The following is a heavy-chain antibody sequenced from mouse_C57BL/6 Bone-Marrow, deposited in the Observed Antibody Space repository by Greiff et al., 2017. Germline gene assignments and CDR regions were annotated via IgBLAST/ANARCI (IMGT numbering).Heavy chain of an antibody. CDR3: AVYGGYYPWCFDY. Sequence: VKLQQPGAELVKPGASVKLSCKASGYTFTSYWMHWVKQRPGQGLEWIGMIHPNSGSTNYNEKFKSKATLTVDKSSSTAYMQLSSLTSEDSAVYYCAVYGGYYPWCFDYWGQGTTLTVSS. D-gene: IGHD2-3*01. CDR2: IHPNSGST. V-gene: IGHV1-64*01. J-gene: IGHJ2*01. CDR1: GYTFTSYW.